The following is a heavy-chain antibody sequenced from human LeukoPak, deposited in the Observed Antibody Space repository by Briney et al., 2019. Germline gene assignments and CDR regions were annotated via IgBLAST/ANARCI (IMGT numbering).Heavy chain of an antibody. Sequence: ASVKVSCKASGYTFTSYDINWVRQATGQGLEWMGWMNPNSGNTGYAQKFQGRVTMTRNTSISTAYMELSSLRSEDTAAYYCARGYCSGGSCYSYYYGMDVWGQGTTVTVSS. CDR2: MNPNSGNT. CDR3: ARGYCSGGSCYSYYYGMDV. CDR1: GYTFTSYD. D-gene: IGHD2-15*01. V-gene: IGHV1-8*01. J-gene: IGHJ6*02.